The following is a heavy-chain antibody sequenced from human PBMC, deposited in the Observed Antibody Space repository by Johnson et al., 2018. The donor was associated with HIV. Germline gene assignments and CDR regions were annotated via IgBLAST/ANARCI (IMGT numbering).Heavy chain of an antibody. D-gene: IGHD6-13*01. CDR1: GFTFDDYG. Sequence: VQLVESGGGLGQSGRSLRLSCAASGFTFDDYGMSWVRQAPGKGLEWVSDINWKGCRTGYADSVKGRFTISRDKAKNSLYLQMNSLRTEDTTIYYCARVGQQGSACDIWGRGTMVTVSS. J-gene: IGHJ3*02. CDR3: ARVGQQGSACDI. V-gene: IGHV3-20*04. CDR2: INWKGCRT.